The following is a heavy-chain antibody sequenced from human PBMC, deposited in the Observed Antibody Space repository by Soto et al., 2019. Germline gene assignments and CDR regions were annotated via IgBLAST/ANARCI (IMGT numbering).Heavy chain of an antibody. CDR2: IWYDGSNK. Sequence: QVQLVESGGGVVQPGRSLRLSCAASGFTFSNYGMHWVRQAPGKGLEWVAVIWYDGSNKYYADSVKGRFTISRDNSKNTLYAQMNSLRAEDTAVYYCAREGKDIVATVRPYYFDYWGQGTLVTVSS. V-gene: IGHV3-33*01. CDR3: AREGKDIVATVRPYYFDY. CDR1: GFTFSNYG. J-gene: IGHJ4*02. D-gene: IGHD5-12*01.